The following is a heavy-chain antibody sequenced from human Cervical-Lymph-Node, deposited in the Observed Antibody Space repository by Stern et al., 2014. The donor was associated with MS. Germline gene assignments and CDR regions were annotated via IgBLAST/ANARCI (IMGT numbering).Heavy chain of an antibody. CDR2: INPSTGST. V-gene: IGHV1-2*06. CDR3: ARSQIKGIPFDF. Sequence: QEQLVQSGAEVRKPETSVKLSCKASGYIFTSFYIHWVRQTPGQGLELLGRINPSTGSTKYAQNFRGRVTLTRDTSSNTTYIELRRLTSDDTAIYYCARSQIKGIPFDFWGQGSLVTVSS. D-gene: IGHD3-10*01. J-gene: IGHJ4*02. CDR1: GYIFTSFY.